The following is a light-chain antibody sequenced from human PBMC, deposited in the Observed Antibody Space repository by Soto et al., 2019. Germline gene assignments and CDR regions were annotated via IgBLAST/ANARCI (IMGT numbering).Light chain of an antibody. Sequence: QSALTQPASVSGSPGQSIAISFTGTSSDVGSGNVVSWYQHYPGKAPQLMIYEGFKRPSGVSSRFSGSKSGNTASLTISGLQAEDEADYHCCSHAGSNTYVFGTGTKVTVL. V-gene: IGLV2-23*01. CDR1: SSDVGSGNV. J-gene: IGLJ1*01. CDR2: EGF. CDR3: CSHAGSNTYV.